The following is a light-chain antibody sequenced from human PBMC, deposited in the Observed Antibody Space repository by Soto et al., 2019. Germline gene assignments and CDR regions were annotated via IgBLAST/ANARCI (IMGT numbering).Light chain of an antibody. Sequence: DIKMTQSPSTLSASVGDRVTITYRAHQNIDNRLAWHQQKPGKAPKLLIYDASTSESGVPSRFSGSGSGTEFTLTISSLQPDDFATYYCQQAASFPITFGQGTRLEIK. CDR1: QNIDNR. CDR2: DAS. CDR3: QQAASFPIT. J-gene: IGKJ5*01. V-gene: IGKV1-5*01.